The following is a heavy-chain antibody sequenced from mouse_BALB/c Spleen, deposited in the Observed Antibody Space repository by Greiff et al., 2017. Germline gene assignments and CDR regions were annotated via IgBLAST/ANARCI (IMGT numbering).Heavy chain of an antibody. J-gene: IGHJ1*01. V-gene: IGHV1S135*01. CDR3: ARYGNYHYWYFDV. CDR1: GYAFTSYN. CDR2: IDPYNGGT. D-gene: IGHD2-10*02. Sequence: EVKLQESGPELVKPGASVKVSCKASGYAFTSYNMYWVKQSHGKSLEWIGYIDPYNGGTSYNQKFKGKATLTVDKSSSTAYMHLNSLTSEDSAVYYCARYGNYHYWYFDVWGAGTTVTVSS.